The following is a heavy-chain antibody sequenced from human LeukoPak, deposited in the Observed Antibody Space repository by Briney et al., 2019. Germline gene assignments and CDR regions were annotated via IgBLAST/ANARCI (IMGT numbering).Heavy chain of an antibody. CDR1: GGSISSYY. Sequence: PSETLSLTCTVSGGSISSYYWSWIRQPPGKGLEWIGYIYYSGSTNYNPSLKSRVTISVDTSKNQFSLKLSPVTAADTAVYYCARPRGAWYFDLWGRGTLVTVSS. V-gene: IGHV4-59*08. D-gene: IGHD3-10*01. CDR2: IYYSGST. J-gene: IGHJ2*01. CDR3: ARPRGAWYFDL.